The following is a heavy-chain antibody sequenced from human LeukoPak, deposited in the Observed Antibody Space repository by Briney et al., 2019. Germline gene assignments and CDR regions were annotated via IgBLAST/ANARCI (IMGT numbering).Heavy chain of an antibody. CDR1: GYTVTSYY. V-gene: IGHV1-46*04. CDR2: INPSGGST. CDR3: ARSIGSAVAGASYYYDSSGYSGHDAFDI. Sequence: ASVKLSCKASGYTVTSYYMHWVRQAPGQGLEWMGIINPSGGSTSYAQKLEGRVTMARDMSTSTVYMELSSLRSEDTAVYYCARSIGSAVAGASYYYDSSGYSGHDAFDIWGQGTMVTVSS. D-gene: IGHD3-22*01. J-gene: IGHJ3*02.